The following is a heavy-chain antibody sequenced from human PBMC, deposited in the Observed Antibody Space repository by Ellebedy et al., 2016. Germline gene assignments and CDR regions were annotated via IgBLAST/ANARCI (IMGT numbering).Heavy chain of an antibody. J-gene: IGHJ4*02. CDR3: TRRSISEGVVFDY. CDR2: ISYDGSNK. Sequence: GGSLRLSCAASGFTFSDYYMSWIRQAPGKGLEWVAVISYDGSNKYYADSVKGRFTISRDNAKNSLYLQMNSLKTEDTAVYYCTRRSISEGVVFDYWGQGTLVTISS. CDR1: GFTFSDYY. D-gene: IGHD1-14*01. V-gene: IGHV3-30*03.